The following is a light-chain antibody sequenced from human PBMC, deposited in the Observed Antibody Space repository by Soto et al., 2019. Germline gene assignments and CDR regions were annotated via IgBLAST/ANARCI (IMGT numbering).Light chain of an antibody. Sequence: EIDLTQSPGTLSLSPGESATLSCRASQSISSTYLAWYQQKPGQAPRLLIYGASSRATGIPDRFSGSGSGTDFTLTVSRLEPEDFAVYYCQQFGSSTITFGQGTRLEI. CDR1: QSISSTY. CDR2: GAS. V-gene: IGKV3-20*01. J-gene: IGKJ5*01. CDR3: QQFGSSTIT.